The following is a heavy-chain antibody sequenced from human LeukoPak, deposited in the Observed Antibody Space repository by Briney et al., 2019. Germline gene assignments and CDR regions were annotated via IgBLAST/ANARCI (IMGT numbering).Heavy chain of an antibody. Sequence: GASVKVSCKASGYTFTGYYMHWVRQAPGQGPEWMGWINPNSGGTNYAQKFQGRVTMTRDTSISTAYMELSRLRSDDTAVYYCASSAGIAAADRYWYFDLWGRGTLVTVSS. CDR3: ASSAGIAAADRYWYFDL. CDR1: GYTFTGYY. V-gene: IGHV1-2*02. D-gene: IGHD6-13*01. CDR2: INPNSGGT. J-gene: IGHJ2*01.